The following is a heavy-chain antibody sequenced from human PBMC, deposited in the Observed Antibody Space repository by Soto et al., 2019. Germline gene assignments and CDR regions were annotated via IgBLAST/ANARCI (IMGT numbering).Heavy chain of an antibody. V-gene: IGHV3-74*01. J-gene: IGHJ5*02. Sequence: GGSLRLSCAASGFTFSSYWMHWVRQAPGKGLVWVSRINSDGSSTSYADSVKGRFTISRDNAKNTLYLQMNSLRAEDTAVYYCARPGRGFGHNWFDPWGQGTLVTVSS. D-gene: IGHD3-10*01. CDR3: ARPGRGFGHNWFDP. CDR1: GFTFSSYW. CDR2: INSDGSST.